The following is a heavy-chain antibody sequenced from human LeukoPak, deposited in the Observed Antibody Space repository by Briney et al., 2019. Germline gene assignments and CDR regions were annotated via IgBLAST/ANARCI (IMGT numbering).Heavy chain of an antibody. CDR3: ARASYYCSSTSCPFDY. CDR2: IIPIFGTA. Sequence: ASVKVSCKASGGTFSSYAISWVRQAPGQGLEWMGGIIPIFGTANYAQKFRGRVTITADESTSTAYMELSSLRSEDTAVYYCARASYYCSSTSCPFDYWGQGTLVTVSS. J-gene: IGHJ4*02. D-gene: IGHD2-2*01. CDR1: GGTFSSYA. V-gene: IGHV1-69*13.